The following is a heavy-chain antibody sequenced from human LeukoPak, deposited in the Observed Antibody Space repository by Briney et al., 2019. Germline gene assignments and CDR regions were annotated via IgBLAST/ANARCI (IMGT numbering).Heavy chain of an antibody. Sequence: SVKVSCKASGFTFTSAAMQWGRQARGQRREWIGWIVVGSVNTNYAQKFQERVTITRDMSTSTAYMELSSLRSEDTAVYYCARARSGYWFDYWGKGTLVTVSS. CDR1: GFTFTSAA. V-gene: IGHV1-58*02. D-gene: IGHD3-22*01. J-gene: IGHJ4*02. CDR2: IVVGSVNT. CDR3: ARARSGYWFDY.